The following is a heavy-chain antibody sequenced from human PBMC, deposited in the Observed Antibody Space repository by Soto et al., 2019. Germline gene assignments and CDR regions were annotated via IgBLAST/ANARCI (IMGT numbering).Heavy chain of an antibody. CDR1: GGTFSNYA. J-gene: IGHJ6*02. CDR2: IIPIFGTT. D-gene: IGHD6-19*01. Sequence: QVQLVQSGAEVMKPGSSVKVSCKASGGTFSNYAISWVRQAPGQGLEWMGGIIPIFGTTYYAQKFQGRVTIIADESTTTVYLELSILRSEDTAMYYCARVEAVAGIYNYHGLDVWGQGTAVSVSS. CDR3: ARVEAVAGIYNYHGLDV. V-gene: IGHV1-69*12.